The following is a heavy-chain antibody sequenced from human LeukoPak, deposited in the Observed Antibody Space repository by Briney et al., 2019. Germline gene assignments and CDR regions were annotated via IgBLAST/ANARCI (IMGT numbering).Heavy chain of an antibody. CDR2: ISSSSSYI. V-gene: IGHV3-21*01. CDR3: ARDRYCSSTSCYLGGRSIDY. Sequence: GGSLRLSCAASGFTFSSYSMNWVRQAPGKGLEWVSSISSSSSYIYYADSVKGRFTISRDNAKNSLYLQMNSLRAEDTAVYYCARDRYCSSTSCYLGGRSIDYWGQGTLVTVSS. J-gene: IGHJ4*02. CDR1: GFTFSSYS. D-gene: IGHD2-2*01.